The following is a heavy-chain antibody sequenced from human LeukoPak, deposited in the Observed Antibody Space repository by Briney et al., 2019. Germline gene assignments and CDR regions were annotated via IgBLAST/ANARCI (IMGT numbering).Heavy chain of an antibody. Sequence: SGTLSLTCAVSGGSISSSNWWSWVRQPPGKGLEWIGEIYHSGSTNYNPSLKSRVTISVDTSKNQFSLKLSSVTAADTAVYYCARASYYDILTGFSLDYWGQGTLVTVSS. D-gene: IGHD3-9*01. CDR2: IYHSGST. CDR1: GGSISSSNW. V-gene: IGHV4-4*02. J-gene: IGHJ4*02. CDR3: ARASYYDILTGFSLDY.